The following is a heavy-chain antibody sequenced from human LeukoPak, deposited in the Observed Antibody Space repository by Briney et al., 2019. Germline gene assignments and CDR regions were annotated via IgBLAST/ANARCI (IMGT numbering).Heavy chain of an antibody. Sequence: PSETLSLTCTVSGGSISSYYWSWIRQPPGKGLEWIGYIYYSGSTNYNPSLKSRVTISVDTSKNQFSLKLSSVTAADTAVYYCARGRTLWFGEAYYFDYWGQGTLVTVSS. CDR3: ARGRTLWFGEAYYFDY. CDR2: IYYSGST. D-gene: IGHD3-10*01. CDR1: GGSISSYY. J-gene: IGHJ4*02. V-gene: IGHV4-59*12.